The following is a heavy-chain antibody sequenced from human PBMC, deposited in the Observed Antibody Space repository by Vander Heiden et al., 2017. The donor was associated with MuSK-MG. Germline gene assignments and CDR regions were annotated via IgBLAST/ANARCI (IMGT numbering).Heavy chain of an antibody. J-gene: IGHJ3*02. V-gene: IGHV3-30*04. Sequence: QVQLVESGGGVVQPGRSLRLSCAASGFTFSSYAMHWVRQAPGKGLEWVAVISYDGSNKYYADSVKGRFTISRDNSKNTLYLQMNSLRAEDTAVYYCARGIAARRPNDAFDIWGQGTMVTVSS. CDR1: GFTFSSYA. D-gene: IGHD6-6*01. CDR2: ISYDGSNK. CDR3: ARGIAARRPNDAFDI.